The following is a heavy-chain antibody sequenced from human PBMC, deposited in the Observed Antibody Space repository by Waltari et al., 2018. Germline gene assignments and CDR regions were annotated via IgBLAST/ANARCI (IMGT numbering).Heavy chain of an antibody. CDR3: AKHLSSGWFLDY. J-gene: IGHJ4*02. CDR1: GFTFSSYA. CDR2: IYSVGST. D-gene: IGHD6-19*01. V-gene: IGHV3-23*03. Sequence: EVQLLESGGGLVQPGGSLRLSCAASGFTFSSYAMSWVRQAPGKRLVGVSVIYSVGSTYYAEPVKGRFTISRDNSKNTLYLQMNSLRAEDTAVYYCAKHLSSGWFLDYWGQGTLVTVSS.